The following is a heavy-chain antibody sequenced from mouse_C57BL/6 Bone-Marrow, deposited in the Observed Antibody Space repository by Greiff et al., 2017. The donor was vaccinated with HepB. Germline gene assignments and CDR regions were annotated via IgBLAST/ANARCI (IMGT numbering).Heavy chain of an antibody. J-gene: IGHJ2*01. V-gene: IGHV1-69*01. CDR2: IDPSDSYT. CDR1: GYTFTSYW. CDR3: ARDYYYGSSFFDY. Sequence: QVQLQQSGAELVMPGASVKLSCKASGYTFTSYWMHWVKQRPGQGLEWIGEIDPSDSYTNYNQKFKGKSTLTVDNSSSTAYMQLSSLTSEDSAVYYCARDYYYGSSFFDYWGQGTTLTVSS. D-gene: IGHD1-1*01.